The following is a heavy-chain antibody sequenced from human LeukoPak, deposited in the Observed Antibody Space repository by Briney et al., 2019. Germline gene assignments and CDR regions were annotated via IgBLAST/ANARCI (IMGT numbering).Heavy chain of an antibody. Sequence: GGSLRLSCAASGFRFDNHAMHWVRQAPGTGLEWVSGISWKSGGIGYADSVRGRFTISRDNAKNSLYLQMNSLRVEDMALYFCAKDISHSTSGGGFDHWGQGTLVTVSS. CDR3: AKDISHSTSGGGFDH. CDR1: GFRFDNHA. CDR2: ISWKSGGI. J-gene: IGHJ4*02. V-gene: IGHV3-9*03. D-gene: IGHD6-13*01.